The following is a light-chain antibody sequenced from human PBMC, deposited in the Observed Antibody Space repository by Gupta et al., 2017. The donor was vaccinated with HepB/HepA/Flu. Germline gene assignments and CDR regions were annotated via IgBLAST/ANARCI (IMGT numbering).Light chain of an antibody. CDR2: SVS. V-gene: IGLV2-14*03. J-gene: IGLJ1*01. CDR1: NSDIGGYNY. CDR3: TSYTSSITYV. Sequence: QSALTQPASVSGSPGPSITIPCTGTNSDIGGYNYVYWYQQHPGKTPKLIIYSVSDRPSGVSNRFSGSKSGNTASLTISGLQAEDEADYYCTSYTSSITYVFGTGTRVTVL.